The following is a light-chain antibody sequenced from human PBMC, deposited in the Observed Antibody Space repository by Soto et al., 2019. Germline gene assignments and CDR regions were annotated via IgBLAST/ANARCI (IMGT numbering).Light chain of an antibody. V-gene: IGKV3-15*01. J-gene: IGKJ4*01. Sequence: ENVITQSPATLSVSPGERVTLSCRASQNIRSGLACYQQKPGQAPRLLIHGASTRATGIPARFSVSGSGTEFTLTISSLQSEDFGVYYCQQYYMWPLTFGGGTKVDIK. CDR1: QNIRSG. CDR3: QQYYMWPLT. CDR2: GAS.